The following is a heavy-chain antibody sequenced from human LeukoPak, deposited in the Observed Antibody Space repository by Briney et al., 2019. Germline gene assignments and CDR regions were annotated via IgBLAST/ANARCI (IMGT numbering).Heavy chain of an antibody. D-gene: IGHD6-25*01. V-gene: IGHV3-30*18. J-gene: IGHJ6*02. CDR3: ANQRGHGNYNYYYGMDV. Sequence: PGRSLRLSCAAPGFTFSSYGMHWVRQAPGKGLEWVAVISYDGSNKHYADSVKGRFTISRDNSKNTLYLQMNSLRAEDTAVYYCANQRGHGNYNYYYGMDVWGQGTTVTVSS. CDR2: ISYDGSNK. CDR1: GFTFSSYG.